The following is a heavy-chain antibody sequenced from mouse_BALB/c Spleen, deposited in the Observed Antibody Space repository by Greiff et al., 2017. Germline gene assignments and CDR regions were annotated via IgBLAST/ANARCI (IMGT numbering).Heavy chain of an antibody. J-gene: IGHJ2*01. CDR2: ISYSGST. CDR1: GYSITSDYA. CDR3: AREYGNRFDY. Sequence: EVKLQEPGPGLLKPSQSLSLTCTATGYSITSDYAWNWIRQFPGNKLEWMGYISYSGSTSYNPSLKSRISITRDTSKNQFFLQLNSVTTEDTATCYCAREYGNRFDYWGQGTTLTVSA. V-gene: IGHV3-2*02. D-gene: IGHD2-10*02.